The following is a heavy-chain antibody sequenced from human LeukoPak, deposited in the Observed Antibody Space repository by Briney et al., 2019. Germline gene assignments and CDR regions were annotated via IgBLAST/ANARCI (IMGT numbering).Heavy chain of an antibody. J-gene: IGHJ4*02. D-gene: IGHD3-3*01. Sequence: GGSLRLSCAASGFTFSSYGMHWVRQAPGKGLEWVAVISYDGSNKYYADPVKGRFTISRDNSKNTLYLEMNSLRAEDTALYYCAKDTIFTVDPFDYWGQGTLVAVSS. V-gene: IGHV3-30*18. CDR3: AKDTIFTVDPFDY. CDR1: GFTFSSYG. CDR2: ISYDGSNK.